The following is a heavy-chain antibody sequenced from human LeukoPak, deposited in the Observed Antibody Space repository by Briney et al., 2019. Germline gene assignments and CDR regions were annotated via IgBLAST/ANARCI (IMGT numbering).Heavy chain of an antibody. CDR2: VSDSGDGT. CDR1: GFTFSSYA. CDR3: VRDWGYDSSGYWQKYFDT. Sequence: GGSLRLSCAASGFTFSSYAMYWVRQAPGKGLEWVLGVSDSGDGTHYADSVKGRFTISRDNAKDTVYLQMNSLRAEDTAVYYCVRDWGYDSSGYWQKYFDTWGQGTLVTVSS. V-gene: IGHV3-23*01. J-gene: IGHJ4*02. D-gene: IGHD3-22*01.